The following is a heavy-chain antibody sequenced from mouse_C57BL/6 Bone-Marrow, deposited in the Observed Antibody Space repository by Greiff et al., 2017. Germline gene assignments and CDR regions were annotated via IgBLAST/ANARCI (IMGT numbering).Heavy chain of an antibody. Sequence: VQLKQSGPVLVKPGASVKMSCKASGYTFTDYYMNWVKQSHGKSLEWIGVINPYNGGTSYNQKFKGKATLTVDKSSSTAYLELNSLTSEDSAVYYCARCLPHYYAMDYWGQGTSVTVSS. CDR1: GYTFTDYY. J-gene: IGHJ4*01. CDR2: INPYNGGT. CDR3: ARCLPHYYAMDY. V-gene: IGHV1-19*01.